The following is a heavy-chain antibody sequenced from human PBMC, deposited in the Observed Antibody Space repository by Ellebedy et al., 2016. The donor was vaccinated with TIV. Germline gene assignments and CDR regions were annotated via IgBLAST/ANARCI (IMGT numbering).Heavy chain of an antibody. CDR2: IYYSGTT. Sequence: MPSETLSLTCTVSGGSISSSSYYWGWIRQPPGKGLEWIGSIYYSGTTYYNPSLKSRVTISLDTSKNQFSLKLNSLTAADTAVYFCARISRAWGYRGNYFDYWGQGTLVTVSS. CDR1: GGSISSSSYY. J-gene: IGHJ4*02. CDR3: ARISRAWGYRGNYFDY. V-gene: IGHV4-39*07. D-gene: IGHD1-26*01.